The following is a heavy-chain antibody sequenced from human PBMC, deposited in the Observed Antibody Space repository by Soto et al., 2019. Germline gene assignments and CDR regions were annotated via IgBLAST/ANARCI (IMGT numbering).Heavy chain of an antibody. CDR3: AKDFTFGGVIAYYFDY. Sequence: PRWSLRLSCAASGFTFRSYGMHWFRQAPGKGLEWVAVISYDGSNKYYADSVKGRFTISRDNSKNTLYLQMNSLRAEDTAVYYCAKDFTFGGVIAYYFDYWGQGTLVTVSS. CDR1: GFTFRSYG. D-gene: IGHD3-16*02. J-gene: IGHJ4*02. V-gene: IGHV3-30*18. CDR2: ISYDGSNK.